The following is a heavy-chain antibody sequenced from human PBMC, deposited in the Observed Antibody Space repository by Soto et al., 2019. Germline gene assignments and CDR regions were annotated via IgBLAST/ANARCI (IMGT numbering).Heavy chain of an antibody. CDR3: ARDKRDLRFLEWSYYFDF. CDR2: ISYDGSNK. Sequence: GGSLRLSCAASGFTFSSYAMHWVRQAPGKGLEWVTVISYDGSNKYYADSVKGRFTISRDNSKNTLYLQMNSLRAEDTAVYYCARDKRDLRFLEWSYYFDFWGQGTLVTVSS. CDR1: GFTFSSYA. J-gene: IGHJ4*02. D-gene: IGHD3-3*01. V-gene: IGHV3-30-3*01.